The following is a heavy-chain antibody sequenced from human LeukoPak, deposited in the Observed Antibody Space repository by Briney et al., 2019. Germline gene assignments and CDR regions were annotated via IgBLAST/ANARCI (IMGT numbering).Heavy chain of an antibody. D-gene: IGHD1-1*01. J-gene: IGHJ3*02. CDR1: GFTFSGFS. CDR2: IKQDGSER. Sequence: GSLRLSCAASGFTFSGFSMSWVRQSPTKGLEWVANIKQDGSERYYVDSVKGRFTISRDNSKNTLYLQVNSLRAEDTAVYYCASNLGARNAFDIWGQGTMVTVSS. CDR3: ASNLGARNAFDI. V-gene: IGHV3-7*03.